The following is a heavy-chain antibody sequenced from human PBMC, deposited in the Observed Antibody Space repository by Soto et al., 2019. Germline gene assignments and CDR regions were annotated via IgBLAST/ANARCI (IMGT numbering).Heavy chain of an antibody. J-gene: IGHJ4*02. CDR2: ISWNSGSI. CDR1: GFTFDDYA. Sequence: GGSLRLSCAASGFTFDDYAMHWVRQAPGKGLEWVSGISWNSGSIGYADSVKGRFTISRDNAKNSLYLQMNSLIAEDTALYYCAKDIEWGELRSKTSITDPASGEGNWGQGTLVTVSS. V-gene: IGHV3-9*01. CDR3: AKDIEWGELRSKTSITDPASGEGN. D-gene: IGHD1-26*01.